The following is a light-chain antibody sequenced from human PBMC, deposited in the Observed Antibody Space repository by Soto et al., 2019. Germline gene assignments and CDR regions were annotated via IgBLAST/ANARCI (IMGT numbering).Light chain of an antibody. CDR2: AAS. CDR3: QQYNNWPPWT. V-gene: IGKV3-15*01. Sequence: EIVMTQSPASLSVSPGERATLSCRASQSVGSNLAWYQQKPGQAPRLLIYAASTRATGIPARFSGSGSGTEFTLTVTSLQSEDFAVYYCQQYNNWPPWTFVRATKVAIK. J-gene: IGKJ1*01. CDR1: QSVGSN.